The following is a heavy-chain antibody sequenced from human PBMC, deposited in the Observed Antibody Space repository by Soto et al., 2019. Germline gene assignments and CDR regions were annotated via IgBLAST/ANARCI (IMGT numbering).Heavy chain of an antibody. D-gene: IGHD2-15*01. CDR2: IRARGGST. CDR3: AKEDIVVVVAGYGIDV. CDR1: GFTFTSYA. J-gene: IGHJ6*02. Sequence: LRLSCAASGFTFTSYAMSWVRQAPGSGLEWASAIRARGGSTYYADSVKGRFTISRDNSKNTLYLQMNSLRAEDTAVYYCAKEDIVVVVAGYGIDVWGQGTTVTVSS. V-gene: IGHV3-23*01.